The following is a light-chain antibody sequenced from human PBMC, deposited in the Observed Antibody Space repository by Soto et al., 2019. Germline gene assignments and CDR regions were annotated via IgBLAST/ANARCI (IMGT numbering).Light chain of an antibody. CDR1: RSNIGAGYE. J-gene: IGLJ1*01. Sequence: QSVLTQPPSVSGAPGQRVTISCTGSRSNIGAGYEVHWYQQLPGTAPKLLIYGNNNRPSGVPDRFSGSKSGTSASLAITGLQAEDEADDYCQSYDSSLSALYVFGTGTKLTVL. V-gene: IGLV1-40*01. CDR2: GNN. CDR3: QSYDSSLSALYV.